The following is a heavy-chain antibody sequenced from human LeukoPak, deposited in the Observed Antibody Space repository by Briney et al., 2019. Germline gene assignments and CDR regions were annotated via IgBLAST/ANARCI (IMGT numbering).Heavy chain of an antibody. Sequence: GGSLRLSCEATGFTFGDYFMTWIRQAPGKGLEWLAYISGSSQTIYYADSVRGRFTVSRDNTRQSLYLQMNSLRVEDTAVYYCSRRGWGSYSQDYWGQGTLVTVSA. J-gene: IGHJ4*02. CDR3: SRRGWGSYSQDY. D-gene: IGHD3-10*01. CDR2: ISGSSQTI. V-gene: IGHV3-11*04. CDR1: GFTFGDYF.